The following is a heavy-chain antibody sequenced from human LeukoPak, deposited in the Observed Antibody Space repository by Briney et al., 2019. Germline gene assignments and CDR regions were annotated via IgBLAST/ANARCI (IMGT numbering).Heavy chain of an antibody. J-gene: IGHJ4*02. D-gene: IGHD6-19*01. V-gene: IGHV1-18*01. Sequence: ASVKVSCKASGYTFSSYGISWVRQAPGQGLEWMGWISAYNGNTNYAQKLQGRVTMTTDTSTSTAYMELRSLRSDDTAVYYCARDRPRQQWLVLPDYWGRGTLVTVSS. CDR2: ISAYNGNT. CDR1: GYTFSSYG. CDR3: ARDRPRQQWLVLPDY.